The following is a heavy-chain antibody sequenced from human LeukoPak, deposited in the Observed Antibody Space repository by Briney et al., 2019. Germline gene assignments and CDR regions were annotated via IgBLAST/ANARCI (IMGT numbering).Heavy chain of an antibody. J-gene: IGHJ4*02. CDR1: GYTFTGYY. D-gene: IGHD5-12*01. CDR3: ARQSVATTKFDY. Sequence: GASVKVSCKASGYTFTGYYKHWVRQAPGQGLEWMGWINPNSGGTNYAQKFQGRVTMTRDTSISTAYMELSSLRSEDTAVYYCARQSVATTKFDYWGQGTLVTVSS. V-gene: IGHV1-2*02. CDR2: INPNSGGT.